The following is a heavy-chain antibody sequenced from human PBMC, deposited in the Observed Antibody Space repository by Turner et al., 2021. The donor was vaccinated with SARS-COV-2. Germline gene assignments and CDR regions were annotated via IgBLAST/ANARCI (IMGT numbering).Heavy chain of an antibody. CDR1: GGSISSSSYY. CDR3: ARQRLVVVPAAIINGMDV. CDR2: ISYSGST. Sequence: QLQLQESGPGLVKPSETLSLTCTVSGGSISSSSYYWGWFRQPPGKGLEWIGSISYSGSTYYNPSLKSRVTISVDTSKNQFSLKLSSVTAADTAVYYCARQRLVVVPAAIINGMDVWGQGTTVTVSS. D-gene: IGHD2-2*01. J-gene: IGHJ6*02. V-gene: IGHV4-39*01.